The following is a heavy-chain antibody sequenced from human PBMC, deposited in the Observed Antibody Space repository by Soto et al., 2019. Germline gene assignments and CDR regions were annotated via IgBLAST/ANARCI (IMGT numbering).Heavy chain of an antibody. D-gene: IGHD6-19*01. J-gene: IGHJ4*02. Sequence: ASVKVSCKASGYTFTGYYMHWVRQAPGQGLEWMGAIIPLFGTADYAQKFQGRVTITADESTSTASMELSSLRSEDTAVYYCARPKGSYSSGYYYFDYWGQGTLVTVSS. V-gene: IGHV1-69*13. CDR2: IIPLFGTA. CDR1: GYTFTGYY. CDR3: ARPKGSYSSGYYYFDY.